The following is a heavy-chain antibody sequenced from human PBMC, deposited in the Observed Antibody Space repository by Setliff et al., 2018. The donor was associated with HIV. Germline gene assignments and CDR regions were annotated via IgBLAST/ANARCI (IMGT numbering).Heavy chain of an antibody. D-gene: IGHD3-16*01. CDR3: ARGTLYYDYVWGTPFPFDY. CDR1: GGSISSHY. J-gene: IGHJ4*02. Sequence: SETLSLTCTVSGGSISSHYWSWIRQPPGKGLEWIGSIYYSGSTNYNPSLKSRVTISVVTSMNQFSLKLSSVTAADTAVYYCARGTLYYDYVWGTPFPFDYWGQGTLVTVSS. V-gene: IGHV4-59*11. CDR2: IYYSGST.